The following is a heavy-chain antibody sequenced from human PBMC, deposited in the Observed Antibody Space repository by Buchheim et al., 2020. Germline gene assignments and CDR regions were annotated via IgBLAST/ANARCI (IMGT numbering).Heavy chain of an antibody. D-gene: IGHD2-15*01. Sequence: QVQLVESGGGVVQPGRSLRLSCAASGFTFSSYGMHWVRQAPGKGLEWVAVISYDGSNKYYADSVKGRFTISRDNSKNTLYLQMNSLRAEDTAVYYCAKAGSGYLDYWGQGTL. CDR2: ISYDGSNK. CDR3: AKAGSGYLDY. J-gene: IGHJ4*02. CDR1: GFTFSSYG. V-gene: IGHV3-30*18.